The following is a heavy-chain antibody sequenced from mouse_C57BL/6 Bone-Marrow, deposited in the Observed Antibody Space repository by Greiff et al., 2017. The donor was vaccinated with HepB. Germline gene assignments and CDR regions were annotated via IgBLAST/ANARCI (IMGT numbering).Heavy chain of an antibody. V-gene: IGHV1-74*01. CDR2: IHPSDSDT. D-gene: IGHD1-1*01. Sequence: QVQLQQPGAELVKPGASVKVSCKASGYTFTSYWMHWVKQRPGQGLEWIGRIHPSDSDTNYNQKFKGKATLTVDKSSSTAYMQLSSLTSEDSAVYYCAIFDYYGSSYMFAYWGQGTLVTVSA. CDR1: GYTFTSYW. CDR3: AIFDYYGSSYMFAY. J-gene: IGHJ3*01.